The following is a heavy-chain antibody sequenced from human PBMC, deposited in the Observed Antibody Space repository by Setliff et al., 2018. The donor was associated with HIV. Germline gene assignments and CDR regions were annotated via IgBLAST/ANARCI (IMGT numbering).Heavy chain of an antibody. D-gene: IGHD3-3*01. CDR3: ARVPRITTLRNAFDI. Sequence: SETLSLTCTVSGGYISTYYWSWIRQPPGKGLEWIGYISNIGSTNYNPSLKSRVTISVDTSKNNFSLRLRSVTAADTAVYYCARVPRITTLRNAFDIWGQGTMVTVSS. CDR2: ISNIGST. J-gene: IGHJ3*02. V-gene: IGHV4-4*08. CDR1: GGYISTYY.